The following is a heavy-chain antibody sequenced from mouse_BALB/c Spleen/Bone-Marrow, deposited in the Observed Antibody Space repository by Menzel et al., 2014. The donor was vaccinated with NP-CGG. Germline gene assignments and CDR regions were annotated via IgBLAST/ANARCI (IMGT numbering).Heavy chain of an antibody. CDR2: ISPSTGYS. J-gene: IGHJ3*01. CDR3: ARYGNYPLFAY. CDR1: GYSFTNYW. V-gene: IGHV1-7*01. D-gene: IGHD2-1*01. Sequence: VQRVESGAELAKPGASVKMSCKASGYSFTNYWMHWVKQRPGQGLEWIGYISPSTGYSEYNQKFKDKATLTADKSSNIAYMQLGSLTSEDSAVYYCARYGNYPLFAYWGQGTLVTVSA.